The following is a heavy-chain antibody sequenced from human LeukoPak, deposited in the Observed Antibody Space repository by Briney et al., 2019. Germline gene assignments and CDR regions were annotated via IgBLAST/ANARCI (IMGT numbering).Heavy chain of an antibody. Sequence: GGSLRLSCAASGFTFSSYAMSWVRQAPGKGLEWVSAISGSGGSTYYADSVKGRFTISRVNSKNTLYLQMNSLRAEDTAVYYCAKLHSPAYYYYGMDVWGQGTTVTVSS. V-gene: IGHV3-23*01. CDR2: ISGSGGST. J-gene: IGHJ6*02. CDR3: AKLHSPAYYYYGMDV. D-gene: IGHD2-15*01. CDR1: GFTFSSYA.